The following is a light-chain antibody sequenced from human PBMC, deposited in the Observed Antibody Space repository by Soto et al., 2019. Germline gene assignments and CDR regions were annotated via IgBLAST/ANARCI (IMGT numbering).Light chain of an antibody. CDR3: QQYYSTPTWT. J-gene: IGKJ1*01. Sequence: DIVMTQSPDSLAVSLGERATINCKSSQSVLYSSNNKNYLAWYQQKPGQPPKLLIYWASTRESGVPDRFSRSGSGTDFTLTISSLQAEDVAVYYCQQYYSTPTWTFGQGTKVDIK. CDR2: WAS. V-gene: IGKV4-1*01. CDR1: QSVLYSSNNKNY.